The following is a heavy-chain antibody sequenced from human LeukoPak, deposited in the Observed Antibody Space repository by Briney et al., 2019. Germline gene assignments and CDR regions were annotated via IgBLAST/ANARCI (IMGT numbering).Heavy chain of an antibody. CDR2: ISGSGGST. D-gene: IGHD2-2*01. V-gene: IGHV3-23*01. Sequence: GGSLRLSCAASGFTFSSYAMSWVRQAPGKGLEWVSAISGSGGSTYYADSVEGRFTISRDNSKNTLYLQMNSLRAEDTAVYYCATKPTYCSSTSCYYYYGMDVWGQGTTVTVSS. CDR1: GFTFSSYA. J-gene: IGHJ6*02. CDR3: ATKPTYCSSTSCYYYYGMDV.